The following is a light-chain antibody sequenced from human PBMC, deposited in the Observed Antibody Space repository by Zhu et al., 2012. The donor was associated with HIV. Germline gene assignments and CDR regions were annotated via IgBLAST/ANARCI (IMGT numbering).Light chain of an antibody. CDR3: QQYASLPPT. CDR2: GAS. V-gene: IGKV3-20*01. J-gene: IGKJ3*01. Sequence: IVLTQSPPTLSLSPGERATLSCRASQSIGSYLAWYQQKPGQAPRLLIYGASTRAIGIPDRFSGSGSGTDFTLTINRLEPEDFAVYYCQQYASLPPTFGPGTKVDF. CDR1: QSIGSY.